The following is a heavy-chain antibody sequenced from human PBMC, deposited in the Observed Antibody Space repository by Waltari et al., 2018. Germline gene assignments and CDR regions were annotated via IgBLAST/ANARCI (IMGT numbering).Heavy chain of an antibody. V-gene: IGHV3-30-3*01. J-gene: IGHJ4*02. CDR3: AGGYGSTSPDY. CDR2: ISDDGSNK. D-gene: IGHD6-6*01. Sequence: QVQLVESGGGVVQPGRSLRLSCAASGFTFSSYAMHWVRQAPGKGLEWVAVISDDGSNKYYADSVKGRFTISRDNSKNTLYLQMNSLRAEDTAVYYCAGGYGSTSPDYWGQGTLVTVSS. CDR1: GFTFSSYA.